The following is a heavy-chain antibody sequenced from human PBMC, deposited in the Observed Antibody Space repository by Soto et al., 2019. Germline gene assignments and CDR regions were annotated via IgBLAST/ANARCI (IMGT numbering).Heavy chain of an antibody. J-gene: IGHJ3*02. V-gene: IGHV4-30-4*01. CDR2: NYYSGST. D-gene: IGHD3-10*01. Sequence: QVQLQESGPGLVKPSQTLSLTCTVSGGSISSGDYYWNWIRQPPGKGLEWIGYNYYSGSTYYNPSFKSRVTISVHTSKNQFSLKMTSVTAADTAVYYCARGVGYGSGTTPIWGQGTMVTVSS. CDR1: GGSISSGDYY. CDR3: ARGVGYGSGTTPI.